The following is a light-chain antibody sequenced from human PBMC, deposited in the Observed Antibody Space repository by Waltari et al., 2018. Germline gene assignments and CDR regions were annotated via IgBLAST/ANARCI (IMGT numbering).Light chain of an antibody. J-gene: IGLJ1*01. CDR3: SSYTTSSTLV. V-gene: IGLV2-14*03. CDR2: DVS. CDR1: SSDVGGYNF. Sequence: QSALTQPASVSGSPGQSITVSCTGTSSDVGGYNFVSWYQQHPGKVPKLIIYDVSNRPSGVANRFSGSKSGNTASLTISGLQAEDEADYYCSSYTTSSTLVFGTGTEVTVL.